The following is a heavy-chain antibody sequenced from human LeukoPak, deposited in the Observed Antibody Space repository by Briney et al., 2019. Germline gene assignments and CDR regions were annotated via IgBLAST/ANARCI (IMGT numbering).Heavy chain of an antibody. CDR1: GFTFSDYY. D-gene: IGHD6-13*01. Sequence: GGSLRLSCAASGFTFSDYYMSWIRQAPGKGLEGVSSISSSGSTIYYADSVKGRFTISRDNAKNSLYLQMNSLRAEDTVVYYCARGGAAAGSIYFDYWGQGTLVTVSS. CDR2: ISSSGSTI. CDR3: ARGGAAAGSIYFDY. J-gene: IGHJ4*02. V-gene: IGHV3-11*01.